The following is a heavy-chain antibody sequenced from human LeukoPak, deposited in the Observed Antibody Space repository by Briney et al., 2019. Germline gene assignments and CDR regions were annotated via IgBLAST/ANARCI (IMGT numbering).Heavy chain of an antibody. J-gene: IGHJ4*02. CDR1: GFTFSSYW. CDR3: ARPLRESGYFYFDY. CDR2: IKTDGSYT. D-gene: IGHD3-3*01. Sequence: GGSLRLSCAASGFTFSSYWMHWVRQAPGKGLVWVSLIKTDGSYTSYADSVKGRFTISRDNAKNSLYLQMNSLRAEDTAVYYCARPLRESGYFYFDYWGQGTLVTVSS. V-gene: IGHV3-74*01.